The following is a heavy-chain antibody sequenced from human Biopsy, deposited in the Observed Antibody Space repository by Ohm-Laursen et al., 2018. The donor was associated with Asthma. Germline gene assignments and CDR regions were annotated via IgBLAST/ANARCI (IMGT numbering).Heavy chain of an antibody. CDR1: RFTFNKFC. CDR3: AREEGHSGSYYLDS. V-gene: IGHV3-74*03. D-gene: IGHD1-26*01. Sequence: SLRLSCTASRFTFNKFCMHWVRQAPGKGLVWAARINTDGISTTYADSAKGRFTISRDNAKNTLYLQMNDLRADDTALYYCAREEGHSGSYYLDSWGQGTLVSVSS. CDR2: INTDGIST. J-gene: IGHJ4*02.